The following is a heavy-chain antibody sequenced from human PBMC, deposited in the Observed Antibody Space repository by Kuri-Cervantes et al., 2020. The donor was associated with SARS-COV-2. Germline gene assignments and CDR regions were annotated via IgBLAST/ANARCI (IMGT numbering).Heavy chain of an antibody. V-gene: IGHV3-30-3*01. D-gene: IGHD3-10*01. J-gene: IGHJ4*02. CDR1: GFTFSSYA. CDR2: ISYDGSNK. CDR3: ARDKDDGSGDGFDY. Sequence: GESLKISCAASGFTFSSYAMHWVRQAPGKGLEWVAVISYDGSNKYYADSVKGRFTISRDNSKNTPYLQMNSLRAEDTAVYYCARDKDDGSGDGFDYWGQGTLVTVSS.